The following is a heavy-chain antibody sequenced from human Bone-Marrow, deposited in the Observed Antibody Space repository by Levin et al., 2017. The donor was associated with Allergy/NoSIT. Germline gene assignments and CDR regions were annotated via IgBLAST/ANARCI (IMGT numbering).Heavy chain of an antibody. CDR3: ARVVVGTTGALEY. J-gene: IGHJ4*02. V-gene: IGHV5-51*01. D-gene: IGHD2-15*01. CDR2: IYLSDSDT. CDR1: GYSFTTFP. Sequence: AGESLKISCKGSGYSFTTFPIGWVRQMPGKGLEWMGMIYLSDSDTRYSPSFQGQVTISADNSIATSYLQLRNLKPSDTAIYYCARVVVGTTGALEYWGQGTLVTVSS.